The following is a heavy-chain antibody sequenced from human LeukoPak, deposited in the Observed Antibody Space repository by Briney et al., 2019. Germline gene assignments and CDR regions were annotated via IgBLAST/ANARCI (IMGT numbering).Heavy chain of an antibody. V-gene: IGHV3-48*04. Sequence: PGGSLRLSCVASGFYFGGHAMHWLRQAPGKGLEWVAYITYGSDTIFYADSVKGRFTVSRDNAKNSLYLQMDSLRAEDTAVYYCARDRDGYTLFDYWGQGTLVTVSS. CDR3: ARDRDGYTLFDY. CDR2: ITYGSDTI. CDR1: GFYFGGHA. D-gene: IGHD5-24*01. J-gene: IGHJ4*02.